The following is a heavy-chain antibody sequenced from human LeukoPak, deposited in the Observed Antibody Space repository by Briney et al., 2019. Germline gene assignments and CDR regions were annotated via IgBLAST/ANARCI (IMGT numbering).Heavy chain of an antibody. D-gene: IGHD3-22*01. V-gene: IGHV3-7*01. J-gene: IGHJ4*02. CDR2: IKQDGSEK. CDR1: GFTFSSYW. Sequence: GGSLRLSCAASGFTFSSYWMSWVRQAPGKGLEWVANIKQDGSEKYYVDSVKGRFTISRDNAKNSLYLQMNSLRAEDTAVYYCARGGYYDSGGYYVYFDYWGQGTLVTVSS. CDR3: ARGGYYDSGGYYVYFDY.